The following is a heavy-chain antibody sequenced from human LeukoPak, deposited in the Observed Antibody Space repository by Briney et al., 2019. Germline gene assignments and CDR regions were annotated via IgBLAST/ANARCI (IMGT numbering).Heavy chain of an antibody. CDR2: IYYSGST. Sequence: PSETLSLTCTVSGGSISSYYWSWIRQPPGKGLEWIGYIYYSGSTNYNPSLKSRVTISVDTSKNQFSLKLSSVTAADTAVYYCARVGYNSGSYYFGIDYWGQGTLVTVSS. V-gene: IGHV4-59*01. D-gene: IGHD1-26*01. CDR1: GGSISSYY. J-gene: IGHJ4*02. CDR3: ARVGYNSGSYYFGIDY.